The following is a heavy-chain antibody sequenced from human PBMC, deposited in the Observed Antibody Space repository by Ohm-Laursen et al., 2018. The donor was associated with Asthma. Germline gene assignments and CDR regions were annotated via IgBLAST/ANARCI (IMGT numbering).Heavy chain of an antibody. CDR1: GFTFGSYT. CDR2: MNGNGDTT. D-gene: IGHD1-26*01. V-gene: IGHV3-64D*08. Sequence: GSLRLSCTASGFTFGSYTMHWVRQAPGRGLDYVSSMNGNGDTTHYADSVKGRFTISRDNSKNTLYLQMSSLRAEDTAVYHCIKDLSGTYSFDYWGQGALVTVSS. J-gene: IGHJ4*02. CDR3: IKDLSGTYSFDY.